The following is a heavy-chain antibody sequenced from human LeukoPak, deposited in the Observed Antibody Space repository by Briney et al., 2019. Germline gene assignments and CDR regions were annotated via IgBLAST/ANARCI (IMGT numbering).Heavy chain of an antibody. CDR1: GFIFSNYW. D-gene: IGHD1-26*01. CDR2: INQDGSEK. Sequence: PGGSLRLSCAASGFIFSNYWMSWVRQAPGKGLEWVANINQDGSEKYYVDSVKGRFTISRDNAKNSLYLQMNSLRAEDTAVYYCARDSGEWWGELLRRSPPRGLVYWGQGTLVTVSS. J-gene: IGHJ4*02. CDR3: ARDSGEWWGELLRRSPPRGLVY. V-gene: IGHV3-7*01.